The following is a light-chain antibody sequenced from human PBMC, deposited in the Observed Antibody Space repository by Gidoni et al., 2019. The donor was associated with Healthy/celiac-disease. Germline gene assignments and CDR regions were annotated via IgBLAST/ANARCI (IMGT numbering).Light chain of an antibody. J-gene: IGKJ2*01. Sequence: NVLTQSPATLSLSPGERATLSCRASQSVSSYLAWYQQKPGQAPRLLIYDASNRATGIPARFSGSGSGTDFTLTISSLEPEDFAVYYCQQRSNWPPWYTFGQGTKLEIK. CDR1: QSVSSY. CDR3: QQRSNWPPWYT. V-gene: IGKV3-11*01. CDR2: DAS.